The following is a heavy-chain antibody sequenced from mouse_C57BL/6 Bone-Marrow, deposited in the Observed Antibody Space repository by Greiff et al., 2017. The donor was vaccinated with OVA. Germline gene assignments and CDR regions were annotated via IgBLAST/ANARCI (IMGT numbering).Heavy chain of an antibody. V-gene: IGHV1-4*01. Sequence: QVQLKESGAELARPGASVKMSCKASGYTFTSYTIHWVKQRTGQGLEWIGYIDPTNDYTNYNQKFKGKATLTADKSSSTAYMQLSSLTSEDSAVYYCTRGYYFDYWGQGTTLTVSS. CDR3: TRGYYFDY. CDR2: IDPTNDYT. J-gene: IGHJ2*01. CDR1: GYTFTSYT.